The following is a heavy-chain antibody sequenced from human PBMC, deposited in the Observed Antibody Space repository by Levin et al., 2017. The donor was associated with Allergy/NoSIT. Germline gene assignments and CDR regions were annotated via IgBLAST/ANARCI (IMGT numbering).Heavy chain of an antibody. V-gene: IGHV4-4*07. J-gene: IGHJ6*02. D-gene: IGHD1-14*01. CDR2: IYTSGNT. CDR1: GGSIIGYY. Sequence: PSETLSLTCTVSGGSIIGYYWSWIRQPAGKGLEWIGRIYTSGNTNYNPSLKSRATMSLDTSQKQLSLKLRSVTAADTAVYYCVRGMTHSYYAMDVWGQGTTVTVSS. CDR3: VRGMTHSYYAMDV.